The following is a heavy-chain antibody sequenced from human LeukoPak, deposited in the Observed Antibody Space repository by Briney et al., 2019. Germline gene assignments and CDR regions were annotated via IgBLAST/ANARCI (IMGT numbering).Heavy chain of an antibody. D-gene: IGHD2-15*01. Sequence: GGSLRLSCAASGFTFRNYWMGWVRQAPGKGLEWVANTKPDGTAEYYADSVRGRFTTSRDNANNFLYLQMNSLRGEDTAVYYCARDGGLHTNFDYWGQGTLVTVSS. CDR2: TKPDGTAE. CDR1: GFTFRNYW. CDR3: ARDGGLHTNFDY. V-gene: IGHV3-7*01. J-gene: IGHJ4*02.